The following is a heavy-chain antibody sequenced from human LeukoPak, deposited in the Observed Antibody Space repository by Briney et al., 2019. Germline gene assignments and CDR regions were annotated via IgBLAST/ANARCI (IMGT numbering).Heavy chain of an antibody. J-gene: IGHJ4*01. Sequence: SETLSHTCAVSGGSFCNYYWSWIRQPPGKGLEWIGEITHSGSTNYNPSLKSRVSISVDKSKNQFSLRLTSVTAADTAVSYCAPIFGDYSDCDYWGQGTLVTVSS. CDR3: APIFGDYSDCDY. V-gene: IGHV4-34*01. D-gene: IGHD4-17*01. CDR1: GGSFCNYY. CDR2: ITHSGST.